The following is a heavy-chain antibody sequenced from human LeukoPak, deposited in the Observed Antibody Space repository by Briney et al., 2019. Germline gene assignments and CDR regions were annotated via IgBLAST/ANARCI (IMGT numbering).Heavy chain of an antibody. CDR1: GYTFSGYY. D-gene: IGHD6-19*01. Sequence: ASVKVSCKASGYTFSGYYLHWVRQAPGQGLEWMGRINPNSGGTNYAEKFQGRVTMTRDTSISTAYMELSRLRSDDAAVYYCARDSSGPNYYMDVWGKGTTVTISS. CDR3: ARDSSGPNYYMDV. CDR2: INPNSGGT. V-gene: IGHV1-2*06. J-gene: IGHJ6*03.